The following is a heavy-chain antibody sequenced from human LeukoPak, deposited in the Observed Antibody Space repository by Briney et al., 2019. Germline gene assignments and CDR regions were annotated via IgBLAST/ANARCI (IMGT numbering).Heavy chain of an antibody. D-gene: IGHD2-8*01. J-gene: IGHJ4*02. V-gene: IGHV1-8*03. Sequence: ASVKVSCKASGYTFTTYDINWVRQAPGQGLEWMGWVTPTTGNTGYAQKFQGRVTITRDTSIGTTYLELSSLRSEDTAMYYCARGETQCMDYWGQGTLVTVSS. CDR1: GYTFTTYD. CDR3: ARGETQCMDY. CDR2: VTPTTGNT.